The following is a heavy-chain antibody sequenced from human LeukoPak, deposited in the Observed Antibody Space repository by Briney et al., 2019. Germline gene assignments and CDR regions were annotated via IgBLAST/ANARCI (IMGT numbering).Heavy chain of an antibody. CDR3: ARQALRYFDWSPYYFDY. Sequence: SETLSLTSTVSGGSISSSSYYWGWIRQPPGKGLEWIGSIYYSGSTYYNPSLKSRVTISVDTSKNQFSLKLSSVTAADTAVYYCARQALRYFDWSPYYFDYWGQGTLATVSS. J-gene: IGHJ4*02. D-gene: IGHD3-9*01. V-gene: IGHV4-39*01. CDR2: IYYSGST. CDR1: GGSISSSSYY.